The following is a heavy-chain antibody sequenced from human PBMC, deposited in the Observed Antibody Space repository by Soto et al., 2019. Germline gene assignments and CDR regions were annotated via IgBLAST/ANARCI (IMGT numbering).Heavy chain of an antibody. CDR1: GFTFSSYS. CDR2: ISSSSSYI. J-gene: IGHJ4*02. V-gene: IGHV3-21*01. D-gene: IGHD4-17*01. CDR3: ARDYYGDYHFDY. Sequence: EVQLVESGGGLVKPGGSLRLSCAASGFTFSSYSMNWVRQAPGKGLEWVSSISSSSSYIYYADSVKGRFTISRDNAKNSLYLQMNSLRAEDTAVSYCARDYYGDYHFDYWGQGTLVTVSS.